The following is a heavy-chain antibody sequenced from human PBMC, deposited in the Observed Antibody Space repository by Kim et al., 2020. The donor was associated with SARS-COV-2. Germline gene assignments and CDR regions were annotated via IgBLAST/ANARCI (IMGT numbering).Heavy chain of an antibody. CDR3: AKGMSGRYYFDY. V-gene: IGHV3-9*01. Sequence: GFADSVKGRFTISRDNAKNSLYLQMNSLRPEDTALYYCAKGMSGRYYFDYWGQGTRVTVSS. J-gene: IGHJ4*02.